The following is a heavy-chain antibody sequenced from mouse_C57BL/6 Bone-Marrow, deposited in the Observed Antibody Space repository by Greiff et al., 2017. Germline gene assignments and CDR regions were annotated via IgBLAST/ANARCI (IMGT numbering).Heavy chain of an antibody. V-gene: IGHV1-26*01. CDR2: INTNNGGT. Sequence: EVQLQQSGPELVKPGASVKISCKASGYTFTDYYMNWVKQSHGKSLEWIGDINTNNGGTSYNQKFKGKATLTIDKSSSTAYMELRSLTSEDSAVYYCARWDPPYAMDYWGQGTSVTVSS. CDR3: ARWDPPYAMDY. D-gene: IGHD4-1*01. CDR1: GYTFTDYY. J-gene: IGHJ4*01.